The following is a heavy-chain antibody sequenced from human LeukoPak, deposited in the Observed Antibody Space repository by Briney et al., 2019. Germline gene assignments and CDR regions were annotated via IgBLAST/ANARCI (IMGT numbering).Heavy chain of an antibody. CDR1: GGSFSGYY. CDR3: ARGRAARPSYYYYYMDV. D-gene: IGHD6-6*01. J-gene: IGHJ6*03. CDR2: INHSGST. Sequence: SETLSLTCAVYGGSFSGYYWSWIRQPPGKGLEWIGEINHSGSTNYNPSLKSRVTISVDTSKNQFSLKLSSVTAADTAVYYCARGRAARPSYYYYYMDVRGKGTTVTVSS. V-gene: IGHV4-34*01.